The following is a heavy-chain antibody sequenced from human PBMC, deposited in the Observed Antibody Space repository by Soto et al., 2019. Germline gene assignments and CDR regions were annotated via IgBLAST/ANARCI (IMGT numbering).Heavy chain of an antibody. D-gene: IGHD6-25*01. CDR3: ARDPGGYYRDY. V-gene: IGHV1-18*01. CDR1: GYTFTSYG. Sequence: QVQLVQSGAEVKKPGASVKVSCKASGYTFTSYGITWVRQAPGQGLEWMGWISAYNGNTNYAQKLQGRVTVTTDTATSTAYMETRSLRSDDKAVYYCARDPGGYYRDYWGQGTLGTV. CDR2: ISAYNGNT. J-gene: IGHJ4*02.